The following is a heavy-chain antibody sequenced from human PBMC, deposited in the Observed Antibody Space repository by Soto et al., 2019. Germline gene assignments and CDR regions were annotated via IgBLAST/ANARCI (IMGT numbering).Heavy chain of an antibody. CDR2: IYSSGRT. CDR3: ARDVSPVVFDI. Sequence: SETLSLTCIVSGVSITNYYWSWIRQPAGKGLEWIGRIYSSGRTNYNPSLKSRGTISADTSKNQFSLKLSSLTAADTAVYYCARDVSPVVFDIWGQGTMVTVSS. D-gene: IGHD3-16*02. V-gene: IGHV4-4*07. J-gene: IGHJ3*02. CDR1: GVSITNYY.